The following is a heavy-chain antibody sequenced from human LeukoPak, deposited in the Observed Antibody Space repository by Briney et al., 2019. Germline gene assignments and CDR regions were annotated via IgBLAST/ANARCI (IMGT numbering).Heavy chain of an antibody. CDR2: IYKNAIT. CDR3: TRSLRVRGVPDYMDV. D-gene: IGHD3-10*01. CDR1: GFTVSSNY. V-gene: IGHV3-53*01. Sequence: GGSLRLSCAASGFTVSSNYMTLVRQAPGKGLEWVSVIYKNAITFHADTVKGRFTISRDNSKNTLYLQMNNLRADDTAVYYCTRSLRVRGVPDYMDVWGKGTTVTVS. J-gene: IGHJ6*03.